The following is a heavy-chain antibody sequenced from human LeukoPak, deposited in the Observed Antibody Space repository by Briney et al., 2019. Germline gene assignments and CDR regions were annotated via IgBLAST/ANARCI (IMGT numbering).Heavy chain of an antibody. J-gene: IGHJ4*02. CDR3: ARGWSKDAWS. CDR2: INTNTGNP. D-gene: IGHD3-3*01. V-gene: IGHV7-4-1*02. Sequence: ASVKVSCKASGYTFSDYAMNWVRQAPGQGLEWMGWINTNTGNPTYAQGFTGHFVFSLDTSVSTAYLQTSSLKAEDTAVYYCARGWSKDAWSWGQGTLVTVSS. CDR1: GYTFSDYA.